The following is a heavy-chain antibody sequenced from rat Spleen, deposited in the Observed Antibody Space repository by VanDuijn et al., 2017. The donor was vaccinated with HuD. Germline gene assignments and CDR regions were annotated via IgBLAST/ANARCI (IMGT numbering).Heavy chain of an antibody. D-gene: IGHD1-6*01. J-gene: IGHJ2*01. V-gene: IGHV5-20*01. CDR1: GFTFSNYG. CDR2: ISYDGGST. Sequence: EVQLVESGGGLVQPGRSMKLSCAASGFTFSNYGMAWVRQAPKKGLEWVAYISYDGGSTYYRDPVKGRFTISRDNAKSTLYLQMDSLRSEDTATYYCSTAGSGLDYYYAGGFDYWGQGVMVTVSS. CDR3: STAGSGLDYYYAGGFDY.